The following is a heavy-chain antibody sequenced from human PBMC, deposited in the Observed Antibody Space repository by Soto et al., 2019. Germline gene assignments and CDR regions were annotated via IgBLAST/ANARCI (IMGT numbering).Heavy chain of an antibody. CDR3: ARGRPPARPTVVTPLYPVGSYYFDY. Sequence: QVQLQQWGAGLLKPSETLSLTCAVYGGSFSGYYWSWIRQPPGKGLEWIGEINHSGSTNYNPSLKSRVTISVDTSKNQFSLKLSSVTAADTAVYYCARGRPPARPTVVTPLYPVGSYYFDYWGQGTLVTVSS. J-gene: IGHJ4*02. CDR2: INHSGST. D-gene: IGHD4-17*01. V-gene: IGHV4-34*01. CDR1: GGSFSGYY.